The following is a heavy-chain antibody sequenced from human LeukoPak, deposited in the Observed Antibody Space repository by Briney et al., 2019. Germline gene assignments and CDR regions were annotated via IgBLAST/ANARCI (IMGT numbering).Heavy chain of an antibody. J-gene: IGHJ6*02. D-gene: IGHD5-12*01. CDR3: ASTYLYSGYDLYYYYGMDV. V-gene: IGHV4-31*02. CDR2: SGST. Sequence: SGSTYYNPSLKSRVTISVDTSKNQFSLKLSSVTAADTAVYYCASTYLYSGYDLYYYYGMDVWGQGTTVTVSS.